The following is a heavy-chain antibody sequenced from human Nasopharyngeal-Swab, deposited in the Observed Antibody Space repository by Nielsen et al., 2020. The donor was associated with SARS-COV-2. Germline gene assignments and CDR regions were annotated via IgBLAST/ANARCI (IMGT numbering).Heavy chain of an antibody. J-gene: IGHJ6*03. CDR2: MNPNSGNT. V-gene: IGHV1-8*01. CDR3: ARGFIVATIFHYYYYMDV. Sequence: WVRQAPGQGLEWKGWMNPNSGNTGYAQKFQGRVTMTRNTSISTAYMELSSLRSEDTAVYYCARGFIVATIFHYYYYMDVWGKGTTVTVSS. D-gene: IGHD5-12*01.